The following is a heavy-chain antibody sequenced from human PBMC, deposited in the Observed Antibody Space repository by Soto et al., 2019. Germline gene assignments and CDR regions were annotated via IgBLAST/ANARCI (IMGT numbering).Heavy chain of an antibody. Sequence: SETLSLTCAVSGDSISRGYHWAWIRQPPGKGLEWIGEIYHSGSTNYNPSLKSRVTISVDKSKNQFSLKLSSVTAADTAVYYCARSRPESIVLMVYATRFDPSGQGNLVTV. CDR1: GDSISRGYH. J-gene: IGHJ5*02. CDR2: IYHSGST. V-gene: IGHV4-38-2*01. D-gene: IGHD2-8*01. CDR3: ARSRPESIVLMVYATRFDP.